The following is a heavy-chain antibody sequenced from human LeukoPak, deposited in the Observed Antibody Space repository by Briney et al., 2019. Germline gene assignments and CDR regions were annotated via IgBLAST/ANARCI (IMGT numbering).Heavy chain of an antibody. J-gene: IGHJ4*02. V-gene: IGHV4-39*01. CDR3: ARHGGGYDLYYFDY. CDR1: GASINSNTYF. D-gene: IGHD5-12*01. Sequence: KASGTLSLTCAVSGASINSNTYFWGWVRQPPGKGLEWVGSFHSSGSTYYSPSLKSRVTISVDTSKNQFSLKVRSVTAADTAVYYCARHGGGYDLYYFDYWGQGTLVPVFS. CDR2: FHSSGST.